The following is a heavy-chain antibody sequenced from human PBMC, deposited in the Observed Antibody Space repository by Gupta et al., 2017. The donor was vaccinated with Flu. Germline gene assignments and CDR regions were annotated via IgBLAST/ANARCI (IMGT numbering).Heavy chain of an antibody. D-gene: IGHD3-22*01. V-gene: IGHV3-30*18. J-gene: IGHJ4*02. CDR2: ISYDGSNK. Sequence: QVQLVESGGGVVQPGRSLRLSCAASGFTFSSYGLHWVRQAPGKGLEWVAVISYDGSNKYYADSVKGRFTISRDNSKNTLYLQMNSLRAEDTAVYYCAKDRYYESRGDPRPYYFDYWGQGTLVTGSS. CDR1: GFTFSSYG. CDR3: AKDRYYESRGDPRPYYFDY.